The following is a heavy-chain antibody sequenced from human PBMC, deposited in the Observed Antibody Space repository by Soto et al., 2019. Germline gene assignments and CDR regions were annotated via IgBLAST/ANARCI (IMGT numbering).Heavy chain of an antibody. CDR2: ISSSSSYI. D-gene: IGHD3-22*01. V-gene: IGHV3-21*01. J-gene: IGHJ6*02. Sequence: GGSLRLSCAASGFTFSSYSMNWVRQAPGKGLEWVSSISSSSSYIYYADSGKGRFTISRDNAKNSLYLQMNSLRAEDTAVYYCWRTSPYYYDSSGYYYDYYYYGMDVWGQGTTVTVSS. CDR3: WRTSPYYYDSSGYYYDYYYYGMDV. CDR1: GFTFSSYS.